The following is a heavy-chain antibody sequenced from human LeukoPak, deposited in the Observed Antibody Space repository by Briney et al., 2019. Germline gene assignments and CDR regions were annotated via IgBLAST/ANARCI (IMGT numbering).Heavy chain of an antibody. CDR3: ARDLRKGSYFDC. J-gene: IGHJ4*02. Sequence: GGSLRLSCAASGFTFSTQGMHWVRQAPGKGLEWVALIWYDGSNKYYADSVKGRFTISRDSSKNTLYLQMNSLRVEDTAVYYCARDLRKGSYFDCWGQGTLVTVSS. V-gene: IGHV3-33*01. CDR1: GFTFSTQG. CDR2: IWYDGSNK. D-gene: IGHD3-10*01.